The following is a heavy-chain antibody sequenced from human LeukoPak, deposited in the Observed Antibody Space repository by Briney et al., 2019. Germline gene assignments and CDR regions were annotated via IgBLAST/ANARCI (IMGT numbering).Heavy chain of an antibody. CDR3: ARQLLGRVRFDT. V-gene: IGHV4-4*07. CDR1: GGSISSYY. Sequence: SETLSLTCTVSGGSISSYYWSWIRQPAGKGLEWIGRIYTSGSTNYNPSLKSRVTMSVDTSKNQFSLMLTSVTAADTGVYYCARQLLGRVRFDTWGQGTLVTVSS. D-gene: IGHD2-21*01. CDR2: IYTSGST. J-gene: IGHJ5*02.